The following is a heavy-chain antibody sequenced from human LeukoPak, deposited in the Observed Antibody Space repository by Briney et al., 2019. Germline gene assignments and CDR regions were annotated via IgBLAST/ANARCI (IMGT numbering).Heavy chain of an antibody. J-gene: IGHJ5*02. CDR2: ISSTSYI. D-gene: IGHD5-18*01. V-gene: IGHV3-21*01. CDR1: GSTFTAYT. Sequence: PGGSLRLSCAASGSTFTAYTINWVRQAPGKGLEWVSSISSTSYIYYADSVKGRFTISRDNAKNSVYLQMNSLRAEDTAVYYCARDTAMVKFDPWGQGTLVTVSS. CDR3: ARDTAMVKFDP.